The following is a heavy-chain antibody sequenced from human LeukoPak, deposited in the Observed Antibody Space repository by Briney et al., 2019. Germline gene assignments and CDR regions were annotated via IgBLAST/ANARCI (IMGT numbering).Heavy chain of an antibody. J-gene: IGHJ4*02. CDR3: ARAGDSSGYADY. CDR1: GGSFSGYY. V-gene: IGHV4-34*01. D-gene: IGHD3-22*01. CDR2: INHSGST. Sequence: SETLSLTCAVYGGSFSGYYWSWIRQPPGKGLEWIGEINHSGSTNYNPSLKSRVTISVDTSKNQFSLKLSSVTAADTAVYCCARAGDSSGYADYWGQGIPVTVSS.